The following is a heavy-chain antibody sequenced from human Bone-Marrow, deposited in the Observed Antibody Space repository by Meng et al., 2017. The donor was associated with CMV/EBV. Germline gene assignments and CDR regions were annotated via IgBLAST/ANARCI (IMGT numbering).Heavy chain of an antibody. D-gene: IGHD3-3*01. CDR2: IIPIFGTA. Sequence: SGGTLSSYAISWVRQAPGQGLEWMGGIIPIFGTANYAQKFQGRVTITTDESTSTAYMELSSLRSEDTAVYYCARVRSDFWSGSYFDYWGQGTLVTVSS. CDR3: ARVRSDFWSGSYFDY. V-gene: IGHV1-69*05. J-gene: IGHJ4*02. CDR1: GGTLSSYA.